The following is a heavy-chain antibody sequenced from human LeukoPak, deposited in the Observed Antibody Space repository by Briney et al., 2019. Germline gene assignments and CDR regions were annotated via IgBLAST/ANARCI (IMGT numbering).Heavy chain of an antibody. CDR3: AKDLTYESSGSVIDN. CDR1: GFIFEDYT. J-gene: IGHJ4*02. CDR2: VNWHGTT. D-gene: IGHD3-22*01. Sequence: GGSLRLSCAASGFIFEDYTMHWVRQVPGKTLEWVSLVNWHGTTYYADSLKGRFTISRDNSKNSLYLQMDSLRTEDAAFYYCAKDLTYESSGSVIDNWGLGTLVTVSS. V-gene: IGHV3-43*01.